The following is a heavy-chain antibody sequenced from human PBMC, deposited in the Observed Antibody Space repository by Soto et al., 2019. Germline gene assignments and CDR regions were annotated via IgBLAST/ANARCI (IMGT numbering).Heavy chain of an antibody. V-gene: IGHV3-30-3*01. CDR1: GITFSSYG. Sequence: QVQLEESGGGVVQPGRSLRLSCAASGITFSSYGMHWVRQAPGKGLEWVAIISYDGTKKYYADSVKGRFTIPRDNSKNTLYLQMNSLRADDTAVYYCARDKTRSATYLRVWGQGTLVTVSS. CDR2: ISYDGTKK. D-gene: IGHD3-3*01. CDR3: ARDKTRSATYLRV. J-gene: IGHJ4*02.